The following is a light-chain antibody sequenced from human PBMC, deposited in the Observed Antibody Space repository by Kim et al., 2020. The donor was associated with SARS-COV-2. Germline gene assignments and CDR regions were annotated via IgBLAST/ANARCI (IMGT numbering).Light chain of an antibody. Sequence: GDRVTITCRTTQSISSHLNWYQQKPGRAPKLLISAASTLQGGVPSRFSGSGSETDFTLTISSLQPEDFATYFCQQSYITPFTFGPGTKVDI. CDR2: AAS. J-gene: IGKJ3*01. CDR3: QQSYITPFT. V-gene: IGKV1-39*01. CDR1: QSISSH.